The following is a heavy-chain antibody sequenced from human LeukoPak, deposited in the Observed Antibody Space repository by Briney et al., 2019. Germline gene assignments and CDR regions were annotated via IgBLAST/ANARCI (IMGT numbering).Heavy chain of an antibody. CDR1: GGSIIRSNW. CDR2: IYHSGST. V-gene: IGHV4-4*02. J-gene: IGHJ4*02. Sequence: SETLSLTCAVSGGSIIRSNWWSWVRQPPGKGLEWIGDIYHSGSTNYNPSLKSRVTISLDKSKNHFSLKVNSVTAADTVVYYCVRDYGESDSWGQGILVTVSS. D-gene: IGHD4-17*01. CDR3: VRDYGESDS.